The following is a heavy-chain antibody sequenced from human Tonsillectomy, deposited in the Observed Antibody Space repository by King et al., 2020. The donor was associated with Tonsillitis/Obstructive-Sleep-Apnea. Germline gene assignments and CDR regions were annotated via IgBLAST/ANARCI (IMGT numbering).Heavy chain of an antibody. D-gene: IGHD4-23*01. CDR1: GGSISSYF. J-gene: IGHJ6*03. CDR3: ARLRGWQPYYYSYMDV. V-gene: IGHV4-59*08. CDR2: IYYSGNT. Sequence: QLHESGPALVKPSETLSLTCTVSGGSISSYFWSWIRQPPGKGLEWIGCIYYSGNTNYNPSLKSRVTISVDTSKNQFSLKLNSVTAADTAVYYCARLRGWQPYYYSYMDVWGKGTTVTVSS.